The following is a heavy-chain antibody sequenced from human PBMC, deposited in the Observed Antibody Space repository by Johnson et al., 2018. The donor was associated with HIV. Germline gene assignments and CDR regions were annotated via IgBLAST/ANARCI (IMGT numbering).Heavy chain of an antibody. CDR3: ARGGNYYDSSGYPHDAFDI. D-gene: IGHD3-22*01. Sequence: QVQLMESGGGVVQPGRSLRLSCAASGFTFSSYAMHWVRQAPGKGLEWVAVISYDGSNKYYADSVKGRFTISRDNSKNTLYLQMNSLRAEDTAGYYCARGGNYYDSSGYPHDAFDIWGQGTMVTVSS. J-gene: IGHJ3*02. V-gene: IGHV3-30-3*01. CDR1: GFTFSSYA. CDR2: ISYDGSNK.